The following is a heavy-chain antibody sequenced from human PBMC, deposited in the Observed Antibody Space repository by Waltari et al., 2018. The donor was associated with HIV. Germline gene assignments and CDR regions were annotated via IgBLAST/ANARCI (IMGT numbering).Heavy chain of an antibody. J-gene: IGHJ4*02. CDR3: ARFVVSSGWLYYFDY. CDR2: IKQDGSEK. CDR1: GFTFSSYW. V-gene: IGHV3-7*01. D-gene: IGHD6-19*01. Sequence: EVQLVESGGGLVQPGGSLRLSCAASGFTFSSYWMSWVRQAPGKGLEWVAKIKQDGSEKYYVDSVKGRFTIPRDNAKNSLYLQMNSLRAEDTAVYYCARFVVSSGWLYYFDYWGQGTLVTVSP.